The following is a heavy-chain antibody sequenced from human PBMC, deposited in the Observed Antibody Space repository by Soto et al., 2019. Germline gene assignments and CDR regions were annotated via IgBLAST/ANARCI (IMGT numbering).Heavy chain of an antibody. CDR3: ARSTYCSAGSCPGGMDV. J-gene: IGHJ6*02. CDR2: IDPSDSYT. Sequence: PGESLKISCKGSGYSFTSYWISWVRQMPGKGLEWMGRIDPSDSYTNYSPSFQGHVTISADKSISTAYLQWSSLKASDTAMYYCARSTYCSAGSCPGGMDVWAQGTTVTVSS. CDR1: GYSFTSYW. V-gene: IGHV5-10-1*01. D-gene: IGHD2-15*01.